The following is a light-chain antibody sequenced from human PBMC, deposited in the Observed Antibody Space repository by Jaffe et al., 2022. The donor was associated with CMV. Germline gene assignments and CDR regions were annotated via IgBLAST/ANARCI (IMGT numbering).Light chain of an antibody. J-gene: IGKJ4*01. CDR2: GAS. CDR1: QSVSSN. CDR3: QQYNNWPPPT. Sequence: EIVMTQSPATLSVSPGERATLSCRASQSVSSNLAWYQQRPGQAPRLLIYGASTRATGIPARFSGSGSGTEFTLTINSLQSEDSALYYCQQYNNWPPPTFGGGTKVEIK. V-gene: IGKV3-15*01.